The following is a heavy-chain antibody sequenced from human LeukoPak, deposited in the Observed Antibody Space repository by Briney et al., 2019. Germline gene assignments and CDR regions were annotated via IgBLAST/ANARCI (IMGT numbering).Heavy chain of an antibody. CDR3: AKDSAPYSSGWYSYYYYYMDV. D-gene: IGHD6-19*01. CDR2: IKQDGSEK. Sequence: GGSLRLSCAASGFTFSSYWMSWVRLAPGKGLEWVANIKQDGSEKYYVDSVKGRFTISRDNAKNSLYLQMNSLRAEDTALYYCAKDSAPYSSGWYSYYYYYMDVWGKGTTVTVSS. CDR1: GFTFSSYW. V-gene: IGHV3-7*03. J-gene: IGHJ6*03.